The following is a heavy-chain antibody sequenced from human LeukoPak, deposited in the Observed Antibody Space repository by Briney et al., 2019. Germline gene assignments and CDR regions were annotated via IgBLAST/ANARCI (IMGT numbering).Heavy chain of an antibody. D-gene: IGHD2-2*02. Sequence: PQASVKVSCKASGGTFSSYAISWVRQAPGQGLEWMGGIIPIFGTANYAQKFQGRVTITTDESTSTAYMELSSLRSEDTAVYYCARLRSYTIDYWGQGTLVTVSS. V-gene: IGHV1-69*05. J-gene: IGHJ4*02. CDR2: IIPIFGTA. CDR3: ARLRSYTIDY. CDR1: GGTFSSYA.